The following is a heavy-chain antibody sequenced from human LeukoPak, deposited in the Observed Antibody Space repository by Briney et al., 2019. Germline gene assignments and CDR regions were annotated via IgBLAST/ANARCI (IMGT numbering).Heavy chain of an antibody. D-gene: IGHD6-19*01. CDR1: GYTFTGYY. V-gene: IGHV1-2*02. J-gene: IGHJ4*02. CDR2: INPNSGGT. CDR3: AGAAGQWLVPLDY. Sequence: GASVKVSCKASGYTFTGYYRHWVRQAPGQGLEWMGWINPNSGGTNYAQKFQGRVTMTRDTSISTAYMELSRLRSDDTAVYYCAGAAGQWLVPLDYWGQGTLVTVSS.